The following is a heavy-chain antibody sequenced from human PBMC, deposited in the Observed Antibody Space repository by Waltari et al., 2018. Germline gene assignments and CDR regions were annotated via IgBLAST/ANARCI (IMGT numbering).Heavy chain of an antibody. V-gene: IGHV3-30*18. CDR2: ITFHGREK. CDR3: TKAEWGSSVYFDS. CDR1: GFKFGDYG. J-gene: IGHJ4*02. D-gene: IGHD6-6*01. Sequence: QVQLVQSGGGVVQPGRSLRLSCVASGFKFGDYGVHWVRQAPGQGLEWVAVITFHGREKYYADSVKGRFTISRDKSKNTLYLQMNSLRVEDTAVYYCTKAEWGSSVYFDSWGQGTLVTVSS.